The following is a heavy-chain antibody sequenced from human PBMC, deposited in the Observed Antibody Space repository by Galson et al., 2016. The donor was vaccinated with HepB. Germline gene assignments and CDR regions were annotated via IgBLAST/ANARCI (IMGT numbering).Heavy chain of an antibody. CDR2: IYYSGNT. CDR3: ARRTLQPSFDY. Sequence: SETLSLTCTVSGDSISIRGYYWAWIRQPPGKGLEWIGSIYYSGNTYNNPSLKTRVSMSVDTSKNHFSLELSSVTAADTAVYYCARRTLQPSFDYLGQGTPVSVSS. J-gene: IGHJ4*02. CDR1: GDSISIRGYY. V-gene: IGHV4-39*02. D-gene: IGHD1-14*01.